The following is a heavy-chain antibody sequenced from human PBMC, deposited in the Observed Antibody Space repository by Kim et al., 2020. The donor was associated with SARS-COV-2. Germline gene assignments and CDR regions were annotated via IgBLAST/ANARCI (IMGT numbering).Heavy chain of an antibody. CDR3: VRGGYGFDY. D-gene: IGHD4-17*01. V-gene: IGHV3-74*01. CDR1: GFTFSSYW. CDR2: INSDGSTT. Sequence: GGSLRLSCAASGFTFSSYWMYWVRQAPGKGLVWVSRINSDGSTTSHADSVKGRFTISRDNAKNTLYLQMNSLRAEDTAVYYCVRGGYGFDYWGQGTLVTVSS. J-gene: IGHJ4*02.